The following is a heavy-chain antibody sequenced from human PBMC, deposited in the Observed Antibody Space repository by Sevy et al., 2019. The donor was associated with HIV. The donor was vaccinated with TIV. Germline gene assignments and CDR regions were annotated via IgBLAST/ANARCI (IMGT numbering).Heavy chain of an antibody. CDR2: ISSSSTYI. Sequence: GGSLRLSCAASGFTIRTYNMNWVRQAPGKGLEWVSSISSSSTYIYYADSVKGRFTISRDNAKNSLYLQMRSLRADDTALYYCARDRDDGYCTNGVCFNFDNWGQGTLVTVSS. V-gene: IGHV3-21*04. D-gene: IGHD2-8*01. CDR3: ARDRDDGYCTNGVCFNFDN. CDR1: GFTIRTYN. J-gene: IGHJ4*01.